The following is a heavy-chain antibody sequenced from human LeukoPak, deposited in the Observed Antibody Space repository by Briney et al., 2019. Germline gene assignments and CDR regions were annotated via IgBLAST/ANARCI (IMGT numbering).Heavy chain of an antibody. Sequence: SVKVSCKASGGTFSSYAISWVRQAPGQGLEWMGGIIPIFGTANYAQKFQGRVTITADESTSTAYMELSSLRSDDTAVYYCAREGVTIFGVVRTQTTKSPHRLDPWGQGTLVTVSS. CDR3: AREGVTIFGVVRTQTTKSPHRLDP. D-gene: IGHD3-3*01. CDR2: IIPIFGTA. CDR1: GGTFSSYA. J-gene: IGHJ5*02. V-gene: IGHV1-69*13.